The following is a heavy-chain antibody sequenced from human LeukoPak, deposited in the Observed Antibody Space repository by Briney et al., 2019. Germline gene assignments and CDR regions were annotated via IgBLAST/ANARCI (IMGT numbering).Heavy chain of an antibody. V-gene: IGHV3-20*04. CDR2: INWNGGST. CDR3: ARDIAAAGPYYFDY. D-gene: IGHD6-13*01. Sequence: GGSRSLSGAASGLTFEDYGRNWVRQAPGKGRKWVSGINWNGGSTAYADSVKGRFTISRDNAKNSLYLQMSSLRAEDTAFYYCARDIAAAGPYYFDYWGQGTLVTVSS. J-gene: IGHJ4*02. CDR1: GLTFEDYG.